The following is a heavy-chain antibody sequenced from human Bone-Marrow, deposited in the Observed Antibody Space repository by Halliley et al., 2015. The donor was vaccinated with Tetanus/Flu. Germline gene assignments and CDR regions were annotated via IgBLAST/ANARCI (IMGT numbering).Heavy chain of an antibody. Sequence: KAFGGTTQYAASVKGRFTISREESKNIAYLQMNSLKSEDTAMYYCTSYGPSGWYNFDYWGQGPLVTVSS. CDR2: KAFGGTT. D-gene: IGHD6-19*01. V-gene: IGHV3-49*02. CDR3: TSYGPSGWYNFDY. J-gene: IGHJ4*02.